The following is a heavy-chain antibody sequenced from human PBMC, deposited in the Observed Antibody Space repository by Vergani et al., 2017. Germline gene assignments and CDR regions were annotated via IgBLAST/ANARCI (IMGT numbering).Heavy chain of an antibody. V-gene: IGHV3-9*01. CDR2: ISWNSGST. J-gene: IGHJ4*02. D-gene: IGHD4-11*01. CDR1: GFTFSSYS. Sequence: EVQLVESGGGLVQPGGSLRLSCAASGFTFSSYSMHWVRQAPGKGMEWVSGISWNSGSTGYADSVKGRFTISRDNAKNSLYLQMNSLSAEDTALYYCAKEIVTKILAGMAFDYWGQGTLVTVSS. CDR3: AKEIVTKILAGMAFDY.